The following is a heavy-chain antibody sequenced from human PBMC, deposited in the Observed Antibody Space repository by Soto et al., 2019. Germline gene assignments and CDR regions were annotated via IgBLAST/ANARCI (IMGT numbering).Heavy chain of an antibody. V-gene: IGHV1-3*01. D-gene: IGHD6-19*01. CDR2: INAGNGDT. J-gene: IGHJ4*02. CDR3: TRDPATYSSGYDY. Sequence: ASVKVSCKASGYTFTSYAIHWVRQAPGQRLEWMGWINAGNGDTKYSQKLQGRVTITRDTSATTAYVELSSLTPEDTAVYYCTRDPATYSSGYDYWGQGTPVTVSS. CDR1: GYTFTSYA.